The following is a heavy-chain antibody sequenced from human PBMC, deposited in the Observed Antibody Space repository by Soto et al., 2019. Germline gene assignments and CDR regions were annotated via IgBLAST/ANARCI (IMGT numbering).Heavy chain of an antibody. J-gene: IGHJ4*02. CDR1: GFNYDDYD. V-gene: IGHV3-9*01. D-gene: IGHD6-19*01. Sequence: PGGSLRLSCAASGFNYDDYDMHWVRQAPGKGLEWVSGISWHSGNIGYADSVKGRFTISRDNAKNSLYLQMNSLRAEDTAVFYCAKERSSGWSFDYWGQGTLVTVSS. CDR3: AKERSSGWSFDY. CDR2: ISWHSGNI.